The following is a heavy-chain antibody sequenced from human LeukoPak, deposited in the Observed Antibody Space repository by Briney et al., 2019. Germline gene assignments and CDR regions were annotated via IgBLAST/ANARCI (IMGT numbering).Heavy chain of an antibody. Sequence: ASVKVSCKASGYTFTSYGISWVRQAPGQGLEWMGWISAHNGNTNYAQKLQGRVTMTTDTSTSTAYMVLRSLRSDDTAVYYCATASAGHYYYGMDVWGKGTTVTVSS. V-gene: IGHV1-18*04. CDR3: ATASAGHYYYGMDV. CDR1: GYTFTSYG. D-gene: IGHD3-10*01. J-gene: IGHJ6*04. CDR2: ISAHNGNT.